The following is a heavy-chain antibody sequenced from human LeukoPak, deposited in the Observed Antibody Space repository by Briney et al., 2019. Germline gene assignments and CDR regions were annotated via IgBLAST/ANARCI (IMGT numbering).Heavy chain of an antibody. J-gene: IGHJ4*02. Sequence: GGSLRLSCAASGFTFDDYGMSWVRQTPGKGLEWVSGINWNGGSTGYADSVKGRFTISRDNAKNSLYLQMNSLRAEDTAVYYCAREIVATINHHFDYWGQGTLVTVSS. CDR3: AREIVATINHHFDY. CDR2: INWNGGST. V-gene: IGHV3-20*04. CDR1: GFTFDDYG. D-gene: IGHD5-12*01.